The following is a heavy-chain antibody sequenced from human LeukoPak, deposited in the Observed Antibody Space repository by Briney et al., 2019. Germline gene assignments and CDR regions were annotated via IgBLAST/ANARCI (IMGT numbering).Heavy chain of an antibody. CDR3: ASSGSYRFDY. D-gene: IGHD1-26*01. Sequence: GGSLRLSCAASGFTLSSYSMNWVRQAPGKGLEWVSYITSSSSTIHYADSVKGRFTISRDNAKNSLYLQMDSLRDEDTAVYYCASSGSYRFDYWGQGTLVTVSS. V-gene: IGHV3-48*02. J-gene: IGHJ4*02. CDR2: ITSSSSTI. CDR1: GFTLSSYS.